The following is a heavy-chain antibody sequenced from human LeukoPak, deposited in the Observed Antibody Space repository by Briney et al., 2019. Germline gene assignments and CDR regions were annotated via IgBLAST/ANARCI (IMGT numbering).Heavy chain of an antibody. J-gene: IGHJ3*02. Sequence: ASVKVSCKASGGTFSSYAISWVRQAPGQGLEWMGGIIPIFGTANYAQKFQGRVTITTDESTSTAYMELSSLRSEDTAVYYCARDGDYGDYALQDAFDIWGQGTMVTVSS. V-gene: IGHV1-69*05. D-gene: IGHD4-17*01. CDR2: IIPIFGTA. CDR1: GGTFSSYA. CDR3: ARDGDYGDYALQDAFDI.